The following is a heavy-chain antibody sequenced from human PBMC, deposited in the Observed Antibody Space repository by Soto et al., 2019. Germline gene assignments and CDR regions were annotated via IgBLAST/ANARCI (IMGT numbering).Heavy chain of an antibody. D-gene: IGHD3-9*01. V-gene: IGHV5-10-1*01. CDR1: GYSFTSYW. CDR3: ARVLRYFGWLPGPLDAFDI. J-gene: IGHJ3*02. Sequence: GESLKISCKGSGYSFTSYWISWVRQMPGKGLEWMGRIDPSDSYTNYSPSFQGHVTISADKSISTAYLQWSSLKASDTAMYYCARVLRYFGWLPGPLDAFDIWGQGTMVTVSS. CDR2: IDPSDSYT.